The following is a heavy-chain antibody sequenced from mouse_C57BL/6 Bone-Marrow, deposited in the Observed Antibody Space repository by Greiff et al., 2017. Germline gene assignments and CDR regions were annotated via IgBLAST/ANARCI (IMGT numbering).Heavy chain of an antibody. CDR2: ISYDGSN. J-gene: IGHJ2*01. CDR1: GYSITSGYY. Sequence: EVHLVESGPGLVKPSQSLSLTCSVTGYSITSGYYWNWIRQFPGNKLEWMGYISYDGSNNYNPSLKNRISITRDTSKNQFFLKLNSVTTEDTATYYCARSFTTVVAPLDYWGQGTTLTVSS. CDR3: ARSFTTVVAPLDY. D-gene: IGHD1-1*01. V-gene: IGHV3-6*01.